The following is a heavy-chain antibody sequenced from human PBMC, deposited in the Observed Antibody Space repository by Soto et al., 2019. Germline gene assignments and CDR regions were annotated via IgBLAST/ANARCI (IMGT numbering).Heavy chain of an antibody. D-gene: IGHD3-3*01. CDR1: GGAISSGGYY. CDR3: ARGWVDYDFWSSPSFDY. J-gene: IGHJ4*02. V-gene: IGHV4-31*03. CDR2: IYYSGST. Sequence: QVQLQESGPGLVKPSQTLSLTCTVSGGAISSGGYYWSWIRQHPGKGLEWIGYIYYSGSTYYNPCLKSRVTISVDTSKNQFSLKLSSVTAADTAAYYCARGWVDYDFWSSPSFDYWGQGTLVTVSS.